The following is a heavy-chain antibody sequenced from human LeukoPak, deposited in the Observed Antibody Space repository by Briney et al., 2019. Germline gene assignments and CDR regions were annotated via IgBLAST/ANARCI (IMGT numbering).Heavy chain of an antibody. Sequence: PGGSLRLSCAASGFTVSSNYMSWVRQAPGKGLEWVSVIYSGGSTYYADSVKGRFTISRDNSKNTLYLQMNSLRAEDTAVYYCARDSRVRGVKYNWFDPWGQGTLATVSS. D-gene: IGHD3-10*01. CDR3: ARDSRVRGVKYNWFDP. J-gene: IGHJ5*02. CDR1: GFTVSSNY. V-gene: IGHV3-53*01. CDR2: IYSGGST.